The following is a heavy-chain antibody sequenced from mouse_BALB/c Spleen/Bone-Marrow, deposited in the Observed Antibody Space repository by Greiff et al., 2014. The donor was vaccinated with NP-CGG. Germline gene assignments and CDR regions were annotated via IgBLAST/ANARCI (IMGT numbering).Heavy chain of an antibody. V-gene: IGHV1S132*01. CDR2: IFPGTGTT. D-gene: IGHD2-4*01. Sequence: QVQLQQSGAELVKPGASVKLSCKTSGYTSTSYWIQWVKQRPGQGLGWIGEIFPGTGTTYYNEKFKDKATLTIDTSSSTAYMQLSSLTSEDSAVYFCARKGISTVIATAYYFDYWGQGSTLTVSS. J-gene: IGHJ2*01. CDR1: GYTSTSYW. CDR3: ARKGISTVIATAYYFDY.